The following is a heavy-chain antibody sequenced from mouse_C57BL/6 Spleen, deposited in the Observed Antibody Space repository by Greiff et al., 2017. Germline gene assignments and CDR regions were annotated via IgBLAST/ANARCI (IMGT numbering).Heavy chain of an antibody. CDR1: GYSITSGYY. CDR3: ARDTTVVADY. Sequence: ESGPGLVKPSQSLSLTCSVTGYSITSGYYWNWIRQFPGNKLEMMGYISYDGSNNYNPSLKNRISITRDTSKNQFFLKLNSVTNEDTATYYCARDTTVVADYWGQGTTLTVSS. V-gene: IGHV3-6*01. J-gene: IGHJ2*01. CDR2: ISYDGSN. D-gene: IGHD1-1*01.